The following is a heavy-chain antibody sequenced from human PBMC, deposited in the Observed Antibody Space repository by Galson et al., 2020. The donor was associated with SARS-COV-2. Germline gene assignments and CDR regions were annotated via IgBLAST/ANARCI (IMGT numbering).Heavy chain of an antibody. D-gene: IGHD5-18*01. V-gene: IGHV1-2*02. CDR3: ARDGTAMVTNGFDI. J-gene: IGHJ3*02. Sequence: ASVKVSCKASGYTFTGYYMHWVRQAPGQGLEWMGWINPNSGGTNDAQKFQGRVTMTRDTSISIAYMELSRLRSDDTAVYYCARDGTAMVTNGFDIWGQGTMVTVSS. CDR1: GYTFTGYY. CDR2: INPNSGGT.